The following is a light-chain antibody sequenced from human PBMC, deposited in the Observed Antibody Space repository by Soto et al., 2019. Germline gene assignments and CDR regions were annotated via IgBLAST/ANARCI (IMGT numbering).Light chain of an antibody. CDR1: QSVSSN. CDR3: QHYNNWPLT. CDR2: ATS. Sequence: EIVMTQSPATLSVSPGERASLSCRASQSVSSNLAWYQQKPGQTPRLLIYATSTRATGIPARFSGSGSGTEFTLTFSSLQSEDFAVYYCQHYNNWPLTFGGGTKVEIK. V-gene: IGKV3-15*01. J-gene: IGKJ4*01.